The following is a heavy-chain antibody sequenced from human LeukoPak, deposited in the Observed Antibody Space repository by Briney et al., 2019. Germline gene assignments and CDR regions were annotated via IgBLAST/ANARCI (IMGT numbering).Heavy chain of an antibody. V-gene: IGHV3-48*01. CDR2: ISSSSSTI. D-gene: IGHD5-24*01. CDR1: GFTFSSHS. CDR3: ARDPTRDGYKGEYYFDY. Sequence: PGGSLRLSCAASGFTFSSHSMNWVRQAPGKGLEWVSYISSSSSTIYYADSVKGRFTISRDNAKNSLYLQMNSLRAEDTAVYYCARDPTRDGYKGEYYFDYWGQGTLVTVSS. J-gene: IGHJ4*02.